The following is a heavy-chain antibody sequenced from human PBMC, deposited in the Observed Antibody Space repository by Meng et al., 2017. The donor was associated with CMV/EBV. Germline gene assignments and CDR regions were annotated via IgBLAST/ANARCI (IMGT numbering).Heavy chain of an antibody. D-gene: IGHD1-1*01. CDR3: ARRGLEWPRDPNYYFDY. CDR1: GYSFTSYW. V-gene: IGHV5-51*01. Sequence: KVSCKGSGYSFTSYWIGWVRQMPGKGLEWVGIIYPGDSDTRYSPSFQGQVTISADKSISTAYLQWSSLKASDTAMYYCARRGLEWPRDPNYYFDYWGQGTLVTVSS. J-gene: IGHJ4*02. CDR2: IYPGDSDT.